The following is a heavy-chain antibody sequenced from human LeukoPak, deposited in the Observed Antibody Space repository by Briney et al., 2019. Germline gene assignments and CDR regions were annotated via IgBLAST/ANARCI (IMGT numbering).Heavy chain of an antibody. J-gene: IGHJ6*02. V-gene: IGHV4-59*01. CDR2: IYYSGST. Sequence: SETLSLTCTVSGGSISSYYWSWIRQPPGKGLEWIGYIYYSGSTNYNPSLKSRVTISVDTSENQFSLKLSSVTAADTAVYYCARGGDGYPPVTSKYYYYGMDVWGQGTTVTVSS. CDR3: ARGGDGYPPVTSKYYYYGMDV. D-gene: IGHD5-24*01. CDR1: GGSISSYY.